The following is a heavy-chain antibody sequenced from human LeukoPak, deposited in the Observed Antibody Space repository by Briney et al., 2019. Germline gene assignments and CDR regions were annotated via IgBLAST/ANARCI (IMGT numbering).Heavy chain of an antibody. CDR3: GKEGGA. Sequence: GGSLRLSCSASGFMFSDFTMTWVRQAPGKGPEGVSAIGGRGGSTYYADSVGGRYSSSRDNSKDMVYLQMNSLKVEDTATYYCGKEGGAWGQGTKVTVSS. CDR2: IGGRGGST. V-gene: IGHV3-23*01. CDR1: GFMFSDFT. J-gene: IGHJ5*02. D-gene: IGHD3-16*01.